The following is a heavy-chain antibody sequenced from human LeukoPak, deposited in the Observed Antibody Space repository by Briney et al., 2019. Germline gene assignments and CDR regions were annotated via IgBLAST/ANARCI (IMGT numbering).Heavy chain of an antibody. D-gene: IGHD1-1*01. J-gene: IGHJ6*03. CDR1: GYTFTSYD. CDR3: ARDRLERSYYYYYMDV. CDR2: MNPNSGNT. Sequence: ASVKVSCKASGYTFTSYDINWVRQATGQGLEWMGWMNPNSGNTGYAQKFQGRVTMTRNTSISTAYMELSSLRSEDTAVYYCARDRLERSYYYYYMDVWGKGTTVTVSS. V-gene: IGHV1-8*01.